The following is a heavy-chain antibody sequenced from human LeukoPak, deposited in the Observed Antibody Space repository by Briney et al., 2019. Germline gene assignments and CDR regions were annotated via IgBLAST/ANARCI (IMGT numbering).Heavy chain of an antibody. CDR3: AKDRSRSYYYDSSGAFSTDY. CDR2: ISSSSSTI. CDR1: GFTFSSYS. J-gene: IGHJ4*02. D-gene: IGHD3-22*01. Sequence: GGSLRLSCAASGFTFSSYSMNWVRQAPGKGLEWVSYISSSSSTIYYADSVKGRFTISRDNAKNSLYLQMNSLRDEDTAVYYCAKDRSRSYYYDSSGAFSTDYWGQGTLVTVSS. V-gene: IGHV3-48*02.